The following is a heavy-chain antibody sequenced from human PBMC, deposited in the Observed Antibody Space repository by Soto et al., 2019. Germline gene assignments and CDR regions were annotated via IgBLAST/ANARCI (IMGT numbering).Heavy chain of an antibody. V-gene: IGHV3-23*01. CDR3: AKEPVGPDWYFDL. Sequence: EMQLLESGGGLVQPGGSLRLSCTASGFTFSNYAMTWVRQAPGKGLNWVSTINNVGYIYDADSVKGRFTISRADARNTLYLQMNSLRAEDTAVYNCAKEPVGPDWYFDLWGRGTLVTVSS. J-gene: IGHJ2*01. CDR2: INNVGYI. CDR1: GFTFSNYA.